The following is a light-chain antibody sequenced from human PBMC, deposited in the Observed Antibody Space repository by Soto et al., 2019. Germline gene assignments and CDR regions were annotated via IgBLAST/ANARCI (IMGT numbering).Light chain of an antibody. V-gene: IGLV2-8*01. CDR2: EVT. Sequence: QSVLSQPPSASGSPGLSVTISCTGTSSGVGGYNYVSWYQQYPGRAPKLMIYEVTKRPSGVPDRFSGSKSGNTASLNVSGLQAEDEADYYGSSYAASNNFYFVFGGGTKLTVL. CDR3: SSYAASNNFYFV. CDR1: SSGVGGYNY. J-gene: IGLJ3*02.